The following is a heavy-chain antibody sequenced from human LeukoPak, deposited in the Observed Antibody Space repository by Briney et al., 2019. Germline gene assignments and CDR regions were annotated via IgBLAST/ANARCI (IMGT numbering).Heavy chain of an antibody. Sequence: ASVKVSCKASGYTFTSYAMHWVRQAPGQRLEWMGWINAGNGNTKCSQKFQGRVTITRDTSASTAYMELSSLRSEDTAVYYCARSRRTFDYWGQGTLVTVSS. J-gene: IGHJ4*02. V-gene: IGHV1-3*01. CDR1: GYTFTSYA. D-gene: IGHD1-14*01. CDR2: INAGNGNT. CDR3: ARSRRTFDY.